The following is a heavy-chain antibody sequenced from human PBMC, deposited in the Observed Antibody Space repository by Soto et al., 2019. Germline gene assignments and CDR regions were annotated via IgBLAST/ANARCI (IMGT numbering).Heavy chain of an antibody. CDR2: ISYDGSNK. CDR3: ARDGRKIVAGTVDAFDI. J-gene: IGHJ3*02. V-gene: IGHV3-30-3*01. CDR1: AFPFVISA. D-gene: IGHD6-19*01. Sequence: WPLQLAPPPSAFPFVISAMHAVRKTPGRGWEWVEDISYDGSNKKYAESVKGRFTISRDNSKNALYLQMNRRRAEDTAVYYCARDGRKIVAGTVDAFDIWRQGTRVSVS.